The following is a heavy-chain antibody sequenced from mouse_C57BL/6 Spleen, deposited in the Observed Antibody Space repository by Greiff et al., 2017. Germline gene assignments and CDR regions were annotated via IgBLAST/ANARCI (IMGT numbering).Heavy chain of an antibody. CDR2: IYPGDGDT. CDR1: GYAFSSYW. J-gene: IGHJ4*01. V-gene: IGHV1-80*01. Sequence: QVQLQQSGAELVKPGASVKISCKASGYAFSSYWMNWVKQRPGKGLEWIGQIYPGDGDTNSNGKFKGKATLTADNSSSTAYMQLSSLTSEDSAVYFCARRDDGYIYYAMDYWGQGTSVTVSS. D-gene: IGHD2-3*01. CDR3: ARRDDGYIYYAMDY.